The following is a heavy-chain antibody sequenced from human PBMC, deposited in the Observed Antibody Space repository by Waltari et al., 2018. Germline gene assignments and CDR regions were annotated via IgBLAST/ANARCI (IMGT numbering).Heavy chain of an antibody. J-gene: IGHJ4*02. V-gene: IGHV3-23*03. Sequence: EVQLLESGGGLVQPGGSLRLSCAASAFTFSSYDMSWVRQAPGKGLAWVSIIYSGGSTYYADSVKGRFTISRDNSKNTLYLQMNSLRAEDTALYYCAKEIRCGGDCSYFDYWGQGTLVTVSS. CDR2: IIYSGGST. CDR1: AFTFSSYD. D-gene: IGHD2-21*01. CDR3: AKEIRCGGDCSYFDY.